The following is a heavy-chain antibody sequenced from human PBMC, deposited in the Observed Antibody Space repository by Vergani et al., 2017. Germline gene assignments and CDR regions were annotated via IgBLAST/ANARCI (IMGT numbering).Heavy chain of an antibody. CDR2: IHTGGST. J-gene: IGHJ4*02. Sequence: QVQLQESGPGVVKPSQTLSLTCTVSGESISSGSHYWSWIRQPAGKGPEWIGHIHTGGSTDLNPSFKSRVSISLDTSKSQFSRKLNSVTVADTAVYYCARSRPYCTSGSCPAIWGQGTLVTVSS. CDR1: GESISSGSHY. CDR3: ARSRPYCTSGSCPAI. V-gene: IGHV4-61*09. D-gene: IGHD2-15*01.